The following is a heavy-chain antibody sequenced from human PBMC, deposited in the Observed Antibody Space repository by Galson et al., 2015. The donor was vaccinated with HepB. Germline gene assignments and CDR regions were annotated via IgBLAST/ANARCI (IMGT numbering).Heavy chain of an antibody. D-gene: IGHD5-18*01. CDR1: GGSIPDDEYY. CDR2: IYNSAST. V-gene: IGHV4-30-4*01. CDR3: ARGRGSSYGVYDH. J-gene: IGHJ4*02. Sequence: LSLTCAVSGGSIPDDEYYWSWIRQPPGKALEWIGYIYNSASTSYNPSLKRRLHMSGDTSKNQFSLNLTSVTAADTAIYYCARGRGSSYGVYDHWGLGTLVTVSS.